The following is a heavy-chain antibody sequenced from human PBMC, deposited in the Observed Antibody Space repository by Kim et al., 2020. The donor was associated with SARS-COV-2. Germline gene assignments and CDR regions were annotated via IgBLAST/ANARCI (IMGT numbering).Heavy chain of an antibody. V-gene: IGHV1-46*01. CDR1: GYTFTSYY. Sequence: ASVKVSCKASGYTFTSYYMHWVRQAPGQGLEWMGIINPSGGSTSYAQKFQGRVTMTRDTSTSTVYMELSSLRSEDTAVYYCVSEGGGVAAAGSNWFDPWGQGTLVTVSS. CDR2: INPSGGST. J-gene: IGHJ5*02. CDR3: VSEGGGVAAAGSNWFDP. D-gene: IGHD6-13*01.